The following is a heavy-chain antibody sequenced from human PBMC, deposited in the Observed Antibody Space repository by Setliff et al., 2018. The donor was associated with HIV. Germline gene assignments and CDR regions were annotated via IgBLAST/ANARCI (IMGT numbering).Heavy chain of an antibody. D-gene: IGHD2-2*01. Sequence: GGSLRLSCAASGFTVSGNYLNWVRQAPGKGLEWVSVIYSGGNRNYADSVKGRFTISRDISKNTLYLQMNSLTSEDTAVYYCAAQYLRVDDAFDIWGQGTMVTVSS. CDR3: AAQYLRVDDAFDI. CDR1: GFTVSGNY. J-gene: IGHJ3*02. V-gene: IGHV3-66*02. CDR2: IYSGGNR.